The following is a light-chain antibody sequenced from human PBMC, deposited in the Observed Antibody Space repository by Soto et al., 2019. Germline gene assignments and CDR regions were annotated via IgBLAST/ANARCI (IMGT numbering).Light chain of an antibody. J-gene: IGLJ2*01. V-gene: IGLV1-40*01. CDR2: GNS. Sequence: LTQPPSVSGAPGQRVTISCTGSSSNIGAGYDVHWYQQLPGTAPKLLIYGNSNRPSGVPDRFSGSKSGTSASLAITGLQAEDEADYYCQSYDSSLSGPVVFGGGTKLTVL. CDR1: SSNIGAGYD. CDR3: QSYDSSLSGPVV.